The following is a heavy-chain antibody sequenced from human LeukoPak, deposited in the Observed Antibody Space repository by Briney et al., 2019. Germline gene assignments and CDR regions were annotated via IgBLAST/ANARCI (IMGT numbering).Heavy chain of an antibody. CDR1: GFTVSSNY. CDR2: IYSGGST. D-gene: IGHD1-26*01. Sequence: GGSLRLSCAASGFTVSSNYMSWVRQAPGKGLEWVSVIYSGGSTYYADSVKGRFTISRDNSKNTLYLQMNSLRSEDTAVYYCARARYSANDYSDYWGQGTLVTVSS. CDR3: ARARYSANDYSDY. J-gene: IGHJ4*02. V-gene: IGHV3-53*01.